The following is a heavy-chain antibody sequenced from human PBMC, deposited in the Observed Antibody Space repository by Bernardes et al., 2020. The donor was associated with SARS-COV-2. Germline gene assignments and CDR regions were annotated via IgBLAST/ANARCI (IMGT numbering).Heavy chain of an antibody. CDR2: IKQDGSET. CDR1: GFSFDTYW. J-gene: IGHJ4*02. Sequence: GGSLRLSCAASGFSFDTYWMSWVRQAPGKGLEWVANIKQDGSETQYVDSVEGRFTISRDNAKNPLYLQMNNLRAEDTALYYCARWLGVHWGQGTLVTVSS. V-gene: IGHV3-7*01. D-gene: IGHD6-19*01. CDR3: ARWLGVH.